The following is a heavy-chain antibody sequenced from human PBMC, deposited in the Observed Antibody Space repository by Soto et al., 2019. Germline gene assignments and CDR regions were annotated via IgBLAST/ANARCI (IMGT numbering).Heavy chain of an antibody. D-gene: IGHD2-2*01. CDR1: GFSLTTRGVG. Sequence: QITLKESGPTLVKPTQTLTLTCTFSGFSLTTRGVGVGWFRQPQGRALECIALVYWDDDKRYSPSLQSRLSSTKDITKHHVVLTMTDVDPCDRGTDSGPHIQKYYQYGWIDTVGQETLVAVSS. CDR2: VYWDDDK. CDR3: PHIQKYYQYGWIDT. J-gene: IGHJ5*02. V-gene: IGHV2-5*02.